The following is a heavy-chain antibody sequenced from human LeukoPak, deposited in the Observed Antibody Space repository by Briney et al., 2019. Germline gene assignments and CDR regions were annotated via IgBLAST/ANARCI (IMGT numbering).Heavy chain of an antibody. J-gene: IGHJ4*02. Sequence: SETLSLTCTVSGGSVSSGTYYWSWIRQPPGKGLEWIGYIHYSGSTNYNPSLKSRVTISVDTSKNQFSLKLTSVTAADTAVYYCARRTTYGYFDYWGQGALVTVSS. CDR3: ARRTTYGYFDY. D-gene: IGHD1-1*01. V-gene: IGHV4-61*01. CDR1: GGSVSSGTYY. CDR2: IHYSGST.